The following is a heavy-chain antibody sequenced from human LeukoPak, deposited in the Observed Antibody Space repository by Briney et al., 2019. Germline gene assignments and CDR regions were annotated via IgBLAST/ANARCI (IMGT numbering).Heavy chain of an antibody. CDR3: ARGTRGSPNYYFDY. J-gene: IGHJ4*02. CDR2: ISAYNGNT. D-gene: IGHD3-16*01. V-gene: IGHV1-18*01. CDR1: GYTFTSYG. Sequence: ASVKVSCKASGYTFTSYGISWVRQAPGQGREWMGWISAYNGNTNYAQKLQGRVTMTTDTSTSTAYMELRSLRSDDKAVYYCARGTRGSPNYYFDYWGQGTLVTVSS.